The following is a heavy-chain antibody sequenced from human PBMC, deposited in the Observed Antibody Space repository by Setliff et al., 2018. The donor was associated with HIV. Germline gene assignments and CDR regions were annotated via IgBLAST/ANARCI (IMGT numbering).Heavy chain of an antibody. D-gene: IGHD3-10*01. V-gene: IGHV1-2*02. CDR2: INGNSGAT. Sequence: GASVKVSCKASGYTFSDYYLHWVRQAPGQGLEWMGWINGNSGATNYAQKFQGRVTMTGDTSTYTAYMELTRLRSDDTALYSCARGGDDSGPGTWTFDYWGQGALVTVS. CDR1: GYTFSDYY. CDR3: ARGGDDSGPGTWTFDY. J-gene: IGHJ4*02.